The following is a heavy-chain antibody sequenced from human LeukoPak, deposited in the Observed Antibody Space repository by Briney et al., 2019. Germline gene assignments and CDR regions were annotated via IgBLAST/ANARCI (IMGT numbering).Heavy chain of an antibody. D-gene: IGHD4-23*01. CDR1: GASITSDIFY. V-gene: IGHV4-30-4*01. J-gene: IGHJ4*02. CDR2: IRNRRGT. CDR3: GKVGGNTNS. Sequence: SETLSLPCTVSGASITSDIFYWNWIRQSPGKGLEWIGAIRNRRGTSYNPSLESRLTISVDPSENKFFLKMTSVTDADTATYYCGKVGGNTNSWGQGTLVTVSS.